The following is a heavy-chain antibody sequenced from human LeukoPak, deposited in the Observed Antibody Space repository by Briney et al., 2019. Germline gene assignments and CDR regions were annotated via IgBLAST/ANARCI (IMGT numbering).Heavy chain of an antibody. V-gene: IGHV3-48*03. Sequence: GGSLRLSCTVSGFNFKNYEMKWVRQAPGKGLEWIAYISSSGSTTKYADSVKGRFTMSRDNAKNAVYMEMNSLRVEDTAVYYCARDSGWDGYGYAFLDYWGHGTLVTVSS. J-gene: IGHJ4*01. CDR1: GFNFKNYE. D-gene: IGHD5-12*01. CDR2: ISSSGSTT. CDR3: ARDSGWDGYGYAFLDY.